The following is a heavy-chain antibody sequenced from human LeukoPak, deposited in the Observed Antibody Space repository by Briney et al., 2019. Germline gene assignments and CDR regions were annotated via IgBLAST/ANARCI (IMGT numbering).Heavy chain of an antibody. V-gene: IGHV1-2*02. CDR1: GYTFTGYY. Sequence: ASVKVSCKASGYTFTGYYMHWVRQALGQGLEWMGWINPNSGGTNYAQKFQGRVTMTRDTSISTAYMELSRLRSDDTAVYYCAREPVDYYDSSGSVRYGMDVWGQGTTVTVSS. CDR3: AREPVDYYDSSGSVRYGMDV. J-gene: IGHJ6*02. CDR2: INPNSGGT. D-gene: IGHD3-22*01.